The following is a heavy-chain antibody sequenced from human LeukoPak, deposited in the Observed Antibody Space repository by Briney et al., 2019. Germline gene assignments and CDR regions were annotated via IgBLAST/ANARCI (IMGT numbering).Heavy chain of an antibody. CDR3: ARDIYYYDTTDPKIRSDY. CDR1: GGTFSSYA. Sequence: GASVKVSCKASGGTFSSYAISWGRQAPGQGLEWMGWINTYDGSTKYAQKLQDRVTMTTDTSTNTAYMELGSLSSDDAAVYYCARDIYYYDTTDPKIRSDYWGQGTLVTVSS. CDR2: INTYDGST. D-gene: IGHD3-22*01. J-gene: IGHJ4*02. V-gene: IGHV1-18*01.